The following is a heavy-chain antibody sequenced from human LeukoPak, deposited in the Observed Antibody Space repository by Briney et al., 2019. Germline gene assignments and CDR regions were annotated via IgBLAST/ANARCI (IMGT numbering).Heavy chain of an antibody. CDR2: IYSSGSS. D-gene: IGHD6-6*01. V-gene: IGHV4-61*02. CDR3: ARMPIGSSSSAIDY. J-gene: IGHJ4*02. Sequence: SETLSLTCTVSGGSISSGSYYWSWIRHPAGKGREWIRRIYSSGSSNYTPSLQSRITISVDTYKNQFSLTLSSVTAADTAVYYGARMPIGSSSSAIDYWGQGTLVTVSS. CDR1: GGSISSGSYY.